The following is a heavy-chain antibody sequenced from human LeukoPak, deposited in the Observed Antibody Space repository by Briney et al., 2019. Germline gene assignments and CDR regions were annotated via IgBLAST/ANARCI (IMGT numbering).Heavy chain of an antibody. Sequence: SETLSLTCTVSGGSINSYYWSWIRQPPGKGLEWIGYIYYSGSTNYSPSLKSRVTISVDTSKNQFSLKLSSVTAADTAVYYCARERITMVRGVSWFDPWGQGTLVTVSS. CDR2: IYYSGST. CDR1: GGSINSYY. CDR3: ARERITMVRGVSWFDP. J-gene: IGHJ5*02. V-gene: IGHV4-59*12. D-gene: IGHD3-10*01.